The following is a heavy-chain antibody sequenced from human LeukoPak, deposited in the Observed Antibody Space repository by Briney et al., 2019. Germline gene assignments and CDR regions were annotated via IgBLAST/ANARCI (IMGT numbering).Heavy chain of an antibody. CDR1: GFTCCSYD. CDR3: ARGLRTTVTTYDAFDI. CDR2: IGFAGDK. Sequence: GVSLRLSCAGSGFTCCSYDMHWVRHATGKGLEWVSAIGFAGDKYYPGSVKGRFTISRENARNSLYLQMSRLSAGDTAVYYCARGLRTTVTTYDAFDIWGQGTMVTVSS. D-gene: IGHD4-17*01. J-gene: IGHJ3*02. V-gene: IGHV3-13*01.